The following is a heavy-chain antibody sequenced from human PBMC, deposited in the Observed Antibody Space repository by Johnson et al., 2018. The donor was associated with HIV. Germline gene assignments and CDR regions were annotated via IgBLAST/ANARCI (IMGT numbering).Heavy chain of an antibody. Sequence: VQLVESGGGLVQPGGSLRLSCIASGFTFNTYWMTWVRQAPGQGLEWVANINQDGTENYYLNSLKGRFTISRYNAKNSLYLQMNSLRAEDTAVHYCARDQPLVPTGGAFDIWGQGTMVTVSS. CDR3: ARDQPLVPTGGAFDI. J-gene: IGHJ3*02. V-gene: IGHV3-7*01. CDR1: GFTFNTYW. CDR2: INQDGTEN. D-gene: IGHD6-13*01.